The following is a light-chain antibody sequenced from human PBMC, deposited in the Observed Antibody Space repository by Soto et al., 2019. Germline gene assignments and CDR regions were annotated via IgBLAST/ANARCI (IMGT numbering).Light chain of an antibody. Sequence: QSALTQPASVSGSPGQSITISCTGTSSDVGAYNFVSWYQHHPGKAPKLMIYDVTYRPSGVSNRFSGSKSGNTASLTISGLQAEDEADYYCSSYTSSSTLDVVFGGGTKLTVL. CDR2: DVT. CDR1: SSDVGAYNF. J-gene: IGLJ2*01. V-gene: IGLV2-14*03. CDR3: SSYTSSSTLDVV.